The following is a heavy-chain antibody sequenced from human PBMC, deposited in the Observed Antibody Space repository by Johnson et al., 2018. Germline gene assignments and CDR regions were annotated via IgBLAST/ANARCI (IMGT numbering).Heavy chain of an antibody. J-gene: IGHJ3*02. CDR2: IWYDGSEK. Sequence: QVQLVEAGGGVVQPGMSLRLSCAASGFSFSNFGMHWVRQAPGQGLEWVAVIWYDGSEKYYADSVKGRFTISRDNSKNTLYVQMNSLRAEDTAVYYCARERLNDYGDHGPTHDVFDIWGQGTMVTVSP. D-gene: IGHD4-17*01. V-gene: IGHV3-33*01. CDR1: GFSFSNFG. CDR3: ARERLNDYGDHGPTHDVFDI.